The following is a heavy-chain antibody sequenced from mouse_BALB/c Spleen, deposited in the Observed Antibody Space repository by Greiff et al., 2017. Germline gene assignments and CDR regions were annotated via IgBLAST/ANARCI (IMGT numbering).Heavy chain of an antibody. CDR1: GFTFSDYG. CDR3: ARDRNYGDYYAMDY. V-gene: IGHV5-15*02. Sequence: EVMLVESGGGLVQPGGSRKLSCAASGFTFSDYGMAWVRQAPGKGPEWVAFISNLAYSIYYADTVTGRFTISRENAKNTLYLEMSSLRSEDTAMYYCARDRNYGDYYAMDYWGQGTSVTVSS. J-gene: IGHJ4*01. CDR2: ISNLAYSI. D-gene: IGHD2-1*01.